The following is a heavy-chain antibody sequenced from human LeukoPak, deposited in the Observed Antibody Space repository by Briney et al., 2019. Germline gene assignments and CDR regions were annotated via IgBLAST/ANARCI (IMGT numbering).Heavy chain of an antibody. CDR2: IYYSGST. CDR1: GGSISSSSYY. D-gene: IGHD3-22*01. Sequence: ASETLSLTCTVSGGSISSSSYYWGWIRQPPGKGLEWIGSIYYSGSTYYNPSLKSRVTISVDTSKNQFSLKLSSVTAADTAVYYCARHDHYYDSSSYYPRFDPWGQGTLVTVSS. V-gene: IGHV4-39*01. J-gene: IGHJ5*02. CDR3: ARHDHYYDSSSYYPRFDP.